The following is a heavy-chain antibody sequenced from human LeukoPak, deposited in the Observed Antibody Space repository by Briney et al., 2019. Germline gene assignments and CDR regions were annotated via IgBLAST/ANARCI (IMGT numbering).Heavy chain of an antibody. Sequence: GGSLRLSCAASGFTFSVYSMNWVRQPPGMGLEWVSYITSNSATIQYADSVKGRFTISRDNAKNSLSLQMNSLRDEDTAVYYCARSVGGHFDYWGQGMLVTASS. V-gene: IGHV3-48*02. CDR1: GFTFSVYS. CDR2: ITSNSATI. D-gene: IGHD3-16*01. CDR3: ARSVGGHFDY. J-gene: IGHJ4*02.